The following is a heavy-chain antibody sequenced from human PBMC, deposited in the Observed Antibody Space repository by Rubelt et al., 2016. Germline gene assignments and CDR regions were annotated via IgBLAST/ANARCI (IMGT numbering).Heavy chain of an antibody. Sequence: QLQLQESGPGLVKPSETLSLTCTVSGGSISSTDRYYWGWIRQPPGKGLEWIGSIYYSGGTYYNPSLKSRVTISVDTSKIQFSLELSSVTAADTAWYYCAREFWFGDRPHFDYWGQGTLVTVSS. D-gene: IGHD3-10*01. CDR1: GGSISSTDRYY. J-gene: IGHJ4*02. V-gene: IGHV4-39*07. CDR3: AREFWFGDRPHFDY. CDR2: IYYSGGT.